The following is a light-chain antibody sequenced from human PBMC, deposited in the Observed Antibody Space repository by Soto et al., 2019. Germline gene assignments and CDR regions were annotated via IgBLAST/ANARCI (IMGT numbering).Light chain of an antibody. CDR2: GAS. CDR1: QSVSSSY. J-gene: IGKJ1*01. V-gene: IGKV3-20*01. CDR3: QHYGSSLWT. Sequence: EIVLTQSPGTLSLSPGERATLSCRASQSVSSSYLAWYQQKPGQAPRLLIYGASSRATGIPDRFSGSGSGTDFTLTISRLEPEDFAVYYCQHYGSSLWTFGQLPKVEIK.